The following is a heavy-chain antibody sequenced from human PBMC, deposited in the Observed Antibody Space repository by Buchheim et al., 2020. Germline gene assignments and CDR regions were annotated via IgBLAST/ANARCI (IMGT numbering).Heavy chain of an antibody. V-gene: IGHV1-3*01. CDR1: GYIFTSFT. J-gene: IGHJ4*02. CDR2: INPGSEKT. CDR3: ARGWFGDY. Sequence: VELVQSGTEVKKPGTSVKLSCKGSGYIFTSFTMHLVRQAPGQGLEWMGWINPGSEKTKYSQKFHDRITITRDIAADTAYMELSGLRAEDTAVYFCARGWFGDYWSQGTL. D-gene: IGHD3-10*01.